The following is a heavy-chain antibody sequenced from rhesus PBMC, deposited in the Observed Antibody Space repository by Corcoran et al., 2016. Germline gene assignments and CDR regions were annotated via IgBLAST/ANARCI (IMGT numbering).Heavy chain of an antibody. CDR3: TRFDY. J-gene: IGHJ4*01. CDR1: GFTFNTYG. V-gene: IGHV3-54*02. Sequence: EVQLVESGGGLVQPGGVLRLSCAGSGFTFNTYGLLWVRQTPGKGLDWVAVISSDGTKKSCADSVKDRFTVSRDNSKNVVYLQMNNLKLDDTALYYCTRFDYWGRGVLVTVSS. CDR2: ISSDGTKK.